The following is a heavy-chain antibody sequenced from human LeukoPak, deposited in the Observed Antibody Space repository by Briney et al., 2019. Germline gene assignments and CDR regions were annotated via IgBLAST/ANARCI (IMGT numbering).Heavy chain of an antibody. J-gene: IGHJ4*02. V-gene: IGHV3-33*01. CDR3: ALEGSSGFGGGFDY. CDR1: GFTFSSYG. Sequence: GRSLRLSCAASGFTFSSYGMHWVRQAPGQGLEWVAVIWYDGSNKYYADSVKGRFTISRDNSKNTLYLQMNSLRAEDTAVYYCALEGSSGFGGGFDYWGQGTLVTVSS. D-gene: IGHD6-19*01. CDR2: IWYDGSNK.